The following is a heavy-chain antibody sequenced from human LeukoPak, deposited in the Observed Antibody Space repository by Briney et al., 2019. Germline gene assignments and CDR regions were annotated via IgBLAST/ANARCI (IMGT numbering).Heavy chain of an antibody. CDR3: ARDHNDGGSN. V-gene: IGHV4-31*03. CDR1: GGSISSCGYY. J-gene: IGHJ4*02. CDR2: IYYSGST. Sequence: SQTLSLTCTVSGGSISSCGYYWSWIRQHPGKGLEWIGYIYYSGSTYYNPSLKSRVTISVDTSKNQFSLKLSSVTAADTAVYYCARDHNDGGSNWGQGTLVTVSS. D-gene: IGHD1-1*01.